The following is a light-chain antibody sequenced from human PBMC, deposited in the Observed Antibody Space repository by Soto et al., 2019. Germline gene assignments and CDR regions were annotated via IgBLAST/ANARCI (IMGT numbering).Light chain of an antibody. CDR2: KAS. J-gene: IGKJ2*01. Sequence: DIQMTQSPSTLSASVGDRVTITCRASQSISSWLAWYQQKPGKAPKLLIYKASSLESGLPSRFRGSGSGTEFTLTISSLQPDDFATYYCQQYNSYSRYTFGQGTKLEIK. V-gene: IGKV1-5*03. CDR1: QSISSW. CDR3: QQYNSYSRYT.